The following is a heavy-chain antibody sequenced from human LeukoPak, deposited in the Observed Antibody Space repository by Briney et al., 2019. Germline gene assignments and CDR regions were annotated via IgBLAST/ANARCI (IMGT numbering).Heavy chain of an antibody. CDR3: AKGSRYYYYMDV. Sequence: PGGSLRLSCAASGFTLDDYTMHWVRQAPGKGLEWVSLISRDGGSTYYADSVKGRFTISRDNSKNSLYLQMNSLRTEDTALYYCAKGSRYYYYMDVWGKGTTVTVSS. CDR2: ISRDGGST. CDR1: GFTLDDYT. J-gene: IGHJ6*03. V-gene: IGHV3-43*01.